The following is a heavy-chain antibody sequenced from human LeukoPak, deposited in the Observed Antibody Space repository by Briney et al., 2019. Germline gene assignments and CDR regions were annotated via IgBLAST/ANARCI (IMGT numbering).Heavy chain of an antibody. D-gene: IGHD2-2*01. CDR3: AKSPYQLLFFGYYFDY. Sequence: GGSLRLSCAASGFIFDSYSMNWVRQAPGKGLEWVSYISSSGSTINYADSVRGRFAISRDNANNSLYLQMNSLRAEDTAVYYCAKSPYQLLFFGYYFDYWGQGTLVTVSS. V-gene: IGHV3-48*01. J-gene: IGHJ4*02. CDR2: ISSSGSTI. CDR1: GFIFDSYS.